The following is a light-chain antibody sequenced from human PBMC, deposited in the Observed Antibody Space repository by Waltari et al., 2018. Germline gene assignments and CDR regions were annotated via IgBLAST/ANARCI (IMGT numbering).Light chain of an antibody. CDR2: AAS. Sequence: FLSASVGDRVTITCRASQGISSYLAWYQQKPGKAPKLLIYAASTLQSGVPSRFSGSGSGTEFTLTISSLQPEDFATYYCQQLNSYLTFGGGTKVEIK. J-gene: IGKJ4*01. CDR3: QQLNSYLT. V-gene: IGKV1-9*01. CDR1: QGISSY.